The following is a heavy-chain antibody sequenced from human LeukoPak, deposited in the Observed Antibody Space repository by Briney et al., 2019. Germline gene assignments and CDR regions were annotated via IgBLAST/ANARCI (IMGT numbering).Heavy chain of an antibody. V-gene: IGHV4-39*01. J-gene: IGHJ4*02. CDR3: ARVFGSWADY. CDR1: GGSISGSSYY. D-gene: IGHD6-13*01. Sequence: SETLSLTCTVSGGSISGSSYYWGWIRQPPGKGLEWIGSIYYSGSTYYNPPLKTRVTISVDTSKNQFSLKLSSVTAADTAVYYCARVFGSWADYWGQGTLVTVSS. CDR2: IYYSGST.